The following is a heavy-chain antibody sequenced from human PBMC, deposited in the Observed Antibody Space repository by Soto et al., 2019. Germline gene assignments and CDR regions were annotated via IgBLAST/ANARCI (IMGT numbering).Heavy chain of an antibody. CDR1: NFSVLTSIYY. J-gene: IGHJ4*02. CDR2: VYYTGTT. D-gene: IGHD2-2*01. CDR3: ARNWNLALVPAAYFDS. V-gene: IGHV4-39*01. Sequence: WETLSLTCTVSNFSVLTSIYYWAWIRQPPGKGLEWVGTVYYTGTTYYNPSLQSRVTISIDTSKNQFSLNLNSVTAADTAVYYCARNWNLALVPAAYFDSWGQGTLVTVSS.